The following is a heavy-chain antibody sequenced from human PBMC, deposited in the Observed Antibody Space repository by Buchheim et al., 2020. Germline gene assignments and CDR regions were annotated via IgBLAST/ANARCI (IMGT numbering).Heavy chain of an antibody. Sequence: QVQLVQSGAEVKKPGSSVKVSCKASGGTFSSYAISWVRQAPGQGLEWMGRIIPILGIANYAQKFQGRVTITADKSTSTAYLELSSLRSEDTAVYYCARDTRYCSSTSCYCGEEYYYDGMDVWGQGTT. V-gene: IGHV1-69*04. J-gene: IGHJ6*02. D-gene: IGHD2-2*01. CDR3: ARDTRYCSSTSCYCGEEYYYDGMDV. CDR1: GGTFSSYA. CDR2: IIPILGIA.